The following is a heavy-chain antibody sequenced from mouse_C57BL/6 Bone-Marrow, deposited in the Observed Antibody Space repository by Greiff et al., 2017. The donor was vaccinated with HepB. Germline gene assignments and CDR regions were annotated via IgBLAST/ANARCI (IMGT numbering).Heavy chain of an antibody. J-gene: IGHJ2*01. Sequence: EVKVVESGGGLVKPGGSLKLSCAASGFTFSSYAMSWVRQTPEKRLEWVATISDGGSYTYYPDNVKGRYTITRDKAKNNLYLQMSHLTSEDTAMYYCVRQRAYYGSSYYFDYWGQGTTLTVSS. CDR2: ISDGGSYT. CDR3: VRQRAYYGSSYYFDY. D-gene: IGHD1-1*01. V-gene: IGHV5-4*03. CDR1: GFTFSSYA.